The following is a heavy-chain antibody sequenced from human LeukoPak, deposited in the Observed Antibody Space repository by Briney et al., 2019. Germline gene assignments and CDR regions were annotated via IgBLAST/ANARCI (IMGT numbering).Heavy chain of an antibody. CDR2: INPDSGGT. Sequence: ASVKLTCKASAYTFTGYYMHWVRQAPGQGLEWMGWINPDSGGTNYAQKFQGRVTMTRDTSISTAYMEVSRLRSDDTAVYYCAREGSGWYGNFDYWGQGTLVTVSS. V-gene: IGHV1-2*02. J-gene: IGHJ4*02. CDR3: AREGSGWYGNFDY. D-gene: IGHD6-19*01. CDR1: AYTFTGYY.